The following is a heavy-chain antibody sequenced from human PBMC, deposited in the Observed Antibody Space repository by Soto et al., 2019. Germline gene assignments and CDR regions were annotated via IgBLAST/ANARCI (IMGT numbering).Heavy chain of an antibody. CDR3: STWGRNGWYTGCF. J-gene: IGHJ4*02. CDR2: KNPNSGRT. CDR1: GYTFTDYD. V-gene: IGHV1-8*02. D-gene: IGHD6-19*01. Sequence: QVQLVQSGAEVRKPGASVKVSCKTSGYTFTDYDINWVRQAPGQGLEWVGRKNPNSGRTDYAQKLEGRVTMTRDISISTAYMELSSLGYDDTAGYFCSTWGRNGWYTGCFWGQGTLVTVSS.